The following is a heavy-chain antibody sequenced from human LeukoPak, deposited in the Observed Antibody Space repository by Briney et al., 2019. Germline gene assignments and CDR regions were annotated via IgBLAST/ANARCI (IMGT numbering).Heavy chain of an antibody. J-gene: IGHJ4*02. Sequence: SETLSLTCTVSGGSISSGSYYWSWIRQPAGKGLEWIGRIYTSGSTNYNPSLKSRVTISVDTSKNQFSLKLSSVTAADTAVYYCASLYDFWSGNDYWGQGTLVTVSS. CDR2: IYTSGST. CDR3: ASLYDFWSGNDY. D-gene: IGHD3-3*01. V-gene: IGHV4-61*02. CDR1: GGSISSGSYY.